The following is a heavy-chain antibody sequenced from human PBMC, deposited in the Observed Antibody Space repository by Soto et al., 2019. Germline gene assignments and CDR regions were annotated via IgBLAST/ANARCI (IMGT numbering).Heavy chain of an antibody. J-gene: IGHJ6*02. V-gene: IGHV3-30*03. D-gene: IGHD3-10*01. CDR3: TRVVRFGSAENSYSYGMDV. CDR2: ISYDGSNK. CDR1: GFTFSSYG. Sequence: PGGSLRLSCAASGFTFSSYGMHWVRQAPGKGLEWVAVISYDGSNKYYADSVKGRFTISRDNVRNTLYLQMNSLRAEDTAVYYCTRVVRFGSAENSYSYGMDVWGQGTTVTVSS.